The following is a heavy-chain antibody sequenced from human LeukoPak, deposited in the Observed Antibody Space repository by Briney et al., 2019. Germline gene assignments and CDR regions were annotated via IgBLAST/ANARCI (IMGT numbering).Heavy chain of an antibody. V-gene: IGHV4-34*01. CDR2: IYYSGST. Sequence: PSETLSLTCAVYGGSFSGYYWSWIRQHPGKGLEWIGSIYYSGSTYYNPSLKSRVTISVDTSKNQFSLKLSSVTAADTAVYYCARQFRYSYGPFDYWGQGTLVTVSS. J-gene: IGHJ4*02. CDR3: ARQFRYSYGPFDY. D-gene: IGHD5-18*01. CDR1: GGSFSGYY.